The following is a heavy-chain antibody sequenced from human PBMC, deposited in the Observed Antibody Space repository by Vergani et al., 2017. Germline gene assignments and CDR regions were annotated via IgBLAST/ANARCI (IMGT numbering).Heavy chain of an antibody. Sequence: QVQLQESGPGLVKPSETLSLTCTVSGGSISSYYWSWIRQPPGKGREWIGYIYTSGSTNYNPSLKSRVTISVDTSKNQFSLKLSSVTAADTAVYYCARGAEYSSSSDYFDYWGQGTLVTVSS. D-gene: IGHD6-6*01. J-gene: IGHJ4*02. CDR3: ARGAEYSSSSDYFDY. V-gene: IGHV4-4*09. CDR1: GGSISSYY. CDR2: IYTSGST.